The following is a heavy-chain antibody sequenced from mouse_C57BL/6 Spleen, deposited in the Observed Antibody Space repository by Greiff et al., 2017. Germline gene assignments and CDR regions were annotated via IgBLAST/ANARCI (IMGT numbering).Heavy chain of an antibody. D-gene: IGHD1-1*01. J-gene: IGHJ4*01. Sequence: QVQLQQSGPELARPGASVKLSCKASGYTFTSYGISWVKQRTGQGLEWIGEIYPRSGNTYYNEKFKGKATLTADKSSSTAYMELRSLTSEDSAVYFCARSTTVVADYAMDYWGQGTSVTVSS. CDR1: GYTFTSYG. CDR2: IYPRSGNT. CDR3: ARSTTVVADYAMDY. V-gene: IGHV1-81*01.